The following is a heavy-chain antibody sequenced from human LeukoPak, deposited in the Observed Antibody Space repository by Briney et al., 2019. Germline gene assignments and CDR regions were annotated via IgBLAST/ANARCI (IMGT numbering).Heavy chain of an antibody. CDR1: GYTFTSYG. Sequence: ASMKVSCKASGYTFTSYGISWVRQAPGQGLEWVGWISAYNGNTYYAQRIQGRVTMTTDTSTSTAYMELRSLRSDDTAVYYCASESGRSGESSQSVYWGQGTLVTVSS. D-gene: IGHD3-10*01. V-gene: IGHV1-18*01. CDR2: ISAYNGNT. J-gene: IGHJ4*02. CDR3: ASESGRSGESSQSVY.